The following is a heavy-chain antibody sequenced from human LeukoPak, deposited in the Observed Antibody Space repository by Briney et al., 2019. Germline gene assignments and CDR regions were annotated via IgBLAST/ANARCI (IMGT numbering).Heavy chain of an antibody. CDR2: ISYDGSNK. Sequence: GGSLRLSCAASGFTFSTYGMQWVRQAPGKGLEWVAVISYDGSNKYYADSVKGRFTISRDNSKNALYLQMNSLRAEDTAVYYCARECCYYDSSGYYDYWGQGTLVTVSS. D-gene: IGHD3-22*01. J-gene: IGHJ4*02. CDR1: GFTFSTYG. CDR3: ARECCYYDSSGYYDY. V-gene: IGHV3-30*03.